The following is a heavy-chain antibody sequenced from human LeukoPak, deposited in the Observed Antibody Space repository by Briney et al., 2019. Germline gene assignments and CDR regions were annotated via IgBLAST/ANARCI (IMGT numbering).Heavy chain of an antibody. J-gene: IGHJ4*02. D-gene: IGHD6-19*01. CDR3: ARGIAVGWGDFDY. V-gene: IGHV4-61*02. Sequence: SQTLSLTCTVSGGSISSGSNYWSWIRQPAGKGLECIGRIYTSGSTNYNPSLKSRVTISVDTSKNQFSLKLSSVTAADTAVYYCARGIAVGWGDFDYWGQGTLVTVSS. CDR1: GGSISSGSNY. CDR2: IYTSGST.